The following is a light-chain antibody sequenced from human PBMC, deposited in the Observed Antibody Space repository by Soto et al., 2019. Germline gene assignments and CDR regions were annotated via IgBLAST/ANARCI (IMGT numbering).Light chain of an antibody. Sequence: DVQLTQSPATLSASVGARVTLTCLASQNISGWLTWDQQQPGTAPRLLIDAASSLESWVPSWFSGSGSGKEFTITISSLPDDYSATHYQQQYDSSSTFGEGTKVDIK. CDR1: QNISGW. V-gene: IGKV1-5*03. CDR3: QQYDSSST. CDR2: AAS. J-gene: IGKJ4*02.